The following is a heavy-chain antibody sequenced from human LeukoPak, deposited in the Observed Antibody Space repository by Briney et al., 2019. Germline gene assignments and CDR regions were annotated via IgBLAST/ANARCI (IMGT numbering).Heavy chain of an antibody. J-gene: IGHJ5*02. Sequence: GASVKVSCKVSGYTLTELCMHWVRQAPGKGLEWMGGCNPEDGETIYAQKFQGRVTLTRDMSTSTDYLELSSLRSEDTAVYYCARDNSVRDEAWWFNPWGQGTLVTVSS. D-gene: IGHD5-24*01. CDR2: CNPEDGET. V-gene: IGHV1-24*01. CDR3: ARDNSVRDEAWWFNP. CDR1: GYTLTELC.